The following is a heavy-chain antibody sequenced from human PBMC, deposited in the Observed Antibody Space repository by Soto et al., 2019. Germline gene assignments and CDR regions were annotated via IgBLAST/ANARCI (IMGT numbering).Heavy chain of an antibody. CDR1: GGSFSGYY. CDR3: ARGRKELPKFDP. CDR2: INHSGST. V-gene: IGHV4-34*01. J-gene: IGHJ5*02. Sequence: PSETLSLTCAVYGGSFSGYYWSWIRQPPGKGLEWIGEINHSGSTNYNPSLKSRVTISVDTSKNQFSLKLSSVTAADTAVYYCARGRKELPKFDPWGQGTLVNVS. D-gene: IGHD1-26*01.